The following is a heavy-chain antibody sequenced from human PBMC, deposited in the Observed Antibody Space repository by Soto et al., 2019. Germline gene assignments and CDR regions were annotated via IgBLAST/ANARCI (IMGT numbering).Heavy chain of an antibody. CDR2: IYYSGST. CDR1: GGSIYTYY. D-gene: IGHD1-26*01. Sequence: SETLSLTCNVSGGSIYTYYWNWIRQSPGKGLEWIGYIYYSGSTNYNPSLKSRVTISVDTSKNQFSLKLSSVTAADTAVYYCASGRMALKFDYWGQGTLVTVSS. V-gene: IGHV4-59*01. J-gene: IGHJ4*02. CDR3: ASGRMALKFDY.